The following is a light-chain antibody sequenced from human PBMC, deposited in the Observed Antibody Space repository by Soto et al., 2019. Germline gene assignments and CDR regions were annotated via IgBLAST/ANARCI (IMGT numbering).Light chain of an antibody. V-gene: IGLV2-14*02. CDR2: EVN. CDR3: SSYTSGSTLPWV. J-gene: IGLJ1*01. Sequence: QSVLTQPASVSGSPGQSITISCTGTISDVGSHNLVSWYQQHPDKAPKLIIYEVNERPSGVSSRFSGSKSGNTASLTIFGLQVEDEAVYYCSSYTSGSTLPWVFGTGTKVTVL. CDR1: ISDVGSHNL.